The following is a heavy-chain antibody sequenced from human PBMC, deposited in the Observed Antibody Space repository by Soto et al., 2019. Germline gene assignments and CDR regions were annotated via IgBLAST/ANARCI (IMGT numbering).Heavy chain of an antibody. CDR2: ISGSGGST. Sequence: GSLKLSFATSGLTFSRYAMSWVRQAPGKGLEWVSAISGSGGSTYYADSVKGRFTISRDNSKNTLYLQMNSLRAEDTAVYYCAQPPYYDILTGYSVRDYWGQGNLVTVS. D-gene: IGHD3-9*01. V-gene: IGHV3-23*01. J-gene: IGHJ4*02. CDR3: AQPPYYDILTGYSVRDY. CDR1: GLTFSRYA.